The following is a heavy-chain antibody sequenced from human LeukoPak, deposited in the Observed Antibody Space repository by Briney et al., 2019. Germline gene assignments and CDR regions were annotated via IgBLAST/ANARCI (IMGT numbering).Heavy chain of an antibody. J-gene: IGHJ6*03. CDR3: ARVWTGQWPPHYYYMDV. Sequence: GGSLRLSCAASGFTFSSYSMNWVRQAPGKGLEWVSSISSSSSYIYYADSVKGRFTISRDNTKNSLYLQMNSLRAEDTAVYYCARVWTGQWPPHYYYMDVWGKGTTVTISS. CDR1: GFTFSSYS. CDR2: ISSSSSYI. D-gene: IGHD6-19*01. V-gene: IGHV3-21*01.